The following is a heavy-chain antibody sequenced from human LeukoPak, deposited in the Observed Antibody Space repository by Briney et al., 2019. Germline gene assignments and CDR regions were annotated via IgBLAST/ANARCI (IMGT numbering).Heavy chain of an antibody. CDR1: GFTSGDYD. CDR3: TRRNRGGVRGVMFDP. J-gene: IGHJ5*02. V-gene: IGHV3-49*04. Sequence: GGSLRLSCTASGFTSGDYDMSWVRLPPGKGLEWVGLISGRAFGGTTEYATSVKGTFTISRDNSKSIVYLQMNSLKTEDTAVYYCTRRNRGGVRGVMFDPWGQGTLVTVSS. D-gene: IGHD3-10*01. CDR2: ISGRAFGGTT.